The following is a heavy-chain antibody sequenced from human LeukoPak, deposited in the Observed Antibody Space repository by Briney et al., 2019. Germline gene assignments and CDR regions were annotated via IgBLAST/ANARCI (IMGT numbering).Heavy chain of an antibody. CDR2: IKQDGSEK. CDR1: GFTFSSYW. Sequence: GGSLRLSCAASGFTFSSYWMSRVRQAPGKGLEWVANIKQDGSEKYYVDSVKGRFTISRDNAKNSLYLQMNSLRAEDTAVYYCARVPYSSSWPSPYYYYYYMDVWGKGTTVTISS. J-gene: IGHJ6*03. D-gene: IGHD6-13*01. V-gene: IGHV3-7*01. CDR3: ARVPYSSSWPSPYYYYYYMDV.